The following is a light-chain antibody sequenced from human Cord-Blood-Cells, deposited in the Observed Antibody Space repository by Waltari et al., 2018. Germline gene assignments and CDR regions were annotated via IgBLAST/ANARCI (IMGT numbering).Light chain of an antibody. CDR3: QQSYSTPYT. CDR2: AAS. J-gene: IGKJ2*01. Sequence: DIQMTQSPSSLSASVEDRVTITCRASQSISSYLNWYQQKPGKAPKLLIYAASSLQSGGPSRFSGSGSGTDFTLTISSLQPEDFATYYCQQSYSTPYTFGQGTKLEIK. V-gene: IGKV1-39*01. CDR1: QSISSY.